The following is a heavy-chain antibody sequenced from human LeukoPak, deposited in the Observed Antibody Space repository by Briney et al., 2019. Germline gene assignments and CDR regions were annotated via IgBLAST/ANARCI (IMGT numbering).Heavy chain of an antibody. D-gene: IGHD3-10*01. Sequence: GGSLRLSCAASGFTFSSYGMHWVRQAPGKGLEWVAVIWYDGSNKYYADSVKGRFTISRDNSKNTLYLQMNSLRAEDTAVYYCARGGPYYGSGSYYNPYYFDYWGQGTLVTVSS. CDR2: IWYDGSNK. CDR3: ARGGPYYGSGSYYNPYYFDY. V-gene: IGHV3-33*01. CDR1: GFTFSSYG. J-gene: IGHJ4*02.